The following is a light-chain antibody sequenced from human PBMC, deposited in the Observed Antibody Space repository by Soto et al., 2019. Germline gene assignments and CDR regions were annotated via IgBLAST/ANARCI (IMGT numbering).Light chain of an antibody. J-gene: IGKJ2*01. CDR2: GAS. CDR3: QQYGTSPPFT. Sequence: ELVLTQSPGTLSLSPGERATLSCRASQSVSCSYLAWYQQKPGQAPRLLIYGASNRATGIPDRFSGSGSGTDFTLTISRLEPEDFAVYFCQQYGTSPPFTFGQGSKVEIK. CDR1: QSVSCSY. V-gene: IGKV3-20*01.